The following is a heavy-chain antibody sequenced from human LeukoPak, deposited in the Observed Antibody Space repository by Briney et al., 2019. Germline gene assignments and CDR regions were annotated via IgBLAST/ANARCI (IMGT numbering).Heavy chain of an antibody. CDR3: ARSLPTVTTFWFDT. CDR1: GFIVSSNY. Sequence: GGSLRLSCAASGFIVSSNYMSWVRQAPGKGLEWVSVIYSDGNTYYADSVKGRFTISRDNSRSTVYLQMNSLRADDTAVYYCARSLPTVTTFWFDTWGQGTLVTVSS. CDR2: IYSDGNT. D-gene: IGHD4-17*01. J-gene: IGHJ5*02. V-gene: IGHV3-53*01.